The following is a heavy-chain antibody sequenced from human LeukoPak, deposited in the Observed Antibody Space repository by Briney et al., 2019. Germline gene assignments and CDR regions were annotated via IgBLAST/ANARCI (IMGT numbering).Heavy chain of an antibody. CDR1: GFTFNVYY. CDR2: ISSNSDYT. V-gene: IGHV3-11*06. D-gene: IGHD2-15*01. Sequence: PGGSLRLSCAASGFTFNVYYMSWIRQTPGKGLEWISYISSNSDYTNYADSVEGRFTISRDNAKNLLYLQMNSLRAEDTAVYYCARVYCSGGSCYSGYHFDYWGQGTLVTVSS. CDR3: ARVYCSGGSCYSGYHFDY. J-gene: IGHJ4*02.